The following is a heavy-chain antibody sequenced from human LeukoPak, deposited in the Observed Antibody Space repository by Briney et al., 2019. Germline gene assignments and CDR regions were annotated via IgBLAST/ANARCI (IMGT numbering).Heavy chain of an antibody. CDR2: IYHSGST. J-gene: IGHJ4*02. V-gene: IGHV4-38-2*02. Sequence: SETLSLTCTVSGYSISSGYYWGWIRQPPGKGLEWIGSIYHSGSTYYNPSLKSRVTISVDTSKNQFSLKLSSVTAADTAVYYRARVEYCSSTSCYGGWSNWGQGTLVTVSS. CDR3: ARVEYCSSTSCYGGWSN. CDR1: GYSISSGYY. D-gene: IGHD2-2*01.